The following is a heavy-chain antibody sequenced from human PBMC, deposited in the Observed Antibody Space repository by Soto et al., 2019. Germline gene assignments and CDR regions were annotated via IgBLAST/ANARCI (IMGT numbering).Heavy chain of an antibody. V-gene: IGHV4-31*01. D-gene: IGHD4-17*01. J-gene: IGHJ4*02. Sequence: QVQLQESGPGLVKPSQTLSLTCTVSGGSISSGGYYWSWIRQHPGKGLEWIGYIYYSGTTYYNPSLKSLVTISVDTSKNQFSLTPSSVTAADTAVYYCARSPEATVTAFDYWGQGTLVTVSS. CDR1: GGSISSGGYY. CDR2: IYYSGTT. CDR3: ARSPEATVTAFDY.